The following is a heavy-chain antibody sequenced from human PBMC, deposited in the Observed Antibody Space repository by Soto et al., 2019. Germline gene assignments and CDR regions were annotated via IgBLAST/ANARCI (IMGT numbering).Heavy chain of an antibody. CDR2: IYYSGST. J-gene: IGHJ6*03. CDR1: GGSISSSSYY. D-gene: IGHD3-3*01. CDR3: ARVTIFGVVRHYYMDV. Sequence: SETLSLTCTVSGGSISSSSYYWGWIRQPPGKGLEWIGSIYYSGSTYYNPSLKSRVTISVDTSKNQFSLKLSSVTAADTAVYYCARVTIFGVVRHYYMDVWGKGTTVTVSS. V-gene: IGHV4-39*01.